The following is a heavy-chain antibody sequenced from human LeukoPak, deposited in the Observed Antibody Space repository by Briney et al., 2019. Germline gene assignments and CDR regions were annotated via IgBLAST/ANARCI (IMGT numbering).Heavy chain of an antibody. CDR3: ARGNSWSSAEYFQH. Sequence: SETLSLTCTVSGGSISSGGYYWSWIRQHPGKGLEWIGYIYYSGSTYYNPSLKSRVTISVDTPKNQFSLKLSSVTAADTAVYYCARGNSWSSAEYFQHWGQGTLVTVSS. V-gene: IGHV4-31*03. CDR1: GGSISSGGYY. CDR2: IYYSGST. D-gene: IGHD6-13*01. J-gene: IGHJ1*01.